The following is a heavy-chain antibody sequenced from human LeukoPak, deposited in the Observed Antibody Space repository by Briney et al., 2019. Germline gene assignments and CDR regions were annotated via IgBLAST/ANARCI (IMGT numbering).Heavy chain of an antibody. V-gene: IGHV3-53*04. CDR3: AKDYSSRGYFQH. D-gene: IGHD6-13*01. J-gene: IGHJ1*01. CDR2: IYSGGSI. Sequence: GGSLRLSCAASGFTVSDNYMSWVRQAPGKGLEWVSVIYSGGSIYYTDSVKGRFTISRHNSKNTLFLQMNSLRAEDTAVYYCAKDYSSRGYFQHWGQGTLVTVSS. CDR1: GFTVSDNY.